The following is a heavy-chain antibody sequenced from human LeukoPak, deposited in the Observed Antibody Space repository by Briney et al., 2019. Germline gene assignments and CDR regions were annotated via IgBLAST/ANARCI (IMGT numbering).Heavy chain of an antibody. J-gene: IGHJ6*03. CDR1: GGSISSFH. CDR2: IFTSGST. Sequence: SETLSLTCTVSGGSISSFHWTYIRQPPGKGLEWIGSIFTSGSTKYNPSLMSRVTISLDTSKNEFSLKLSSVTAADTAVYYCARHGNYCVDVWGNGTTVTVSS. V-gene: IGHV4-4*09. CDR3: ARHGNYCVDV.